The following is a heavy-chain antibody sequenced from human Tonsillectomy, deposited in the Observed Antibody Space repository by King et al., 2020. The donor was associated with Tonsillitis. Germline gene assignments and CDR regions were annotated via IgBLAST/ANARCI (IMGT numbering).Heavy chain of an antibody. CDR2: ISWNSDGI. CDR1: GFIFDDYA. D-gene: IGHD6-13*01. Sequence: DVQLVESGGGLIQPGRSLRLSCAASGFIFDDYAMHWVRQAPGKCLEWVSGISWNSDGIGYADSVKGRFTISRDNAKNSLYLQMNSLRAEDTALYYCAKDLGAAATYYYYYGMDVWGQGTTVTVSS. J-gene: IGHJ6*02. CDR3: AKDLGAAATYYYYYGMDV. V-gene: IGHV3-9*01.